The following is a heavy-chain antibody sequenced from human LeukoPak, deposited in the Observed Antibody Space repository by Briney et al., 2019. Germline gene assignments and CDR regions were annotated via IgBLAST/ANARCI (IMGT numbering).Heavy chain of an antibody. CDR2: ISWNSGNI. CDR3: ARDDFIAVAPSY. J-gene: IGHJ4*02. D-gene: IGHD6-19*01. V-gene: IGHV3-9*01. CDR1: GFTFDDYA. Sequence: PGRSLRLSCAASGFTFDDYAMHWVRQAPGKGLEWVSGISWNSGNIGYADSVKGRFTISRDNAKNSLYLQMNSLRDEDTAVYYCARDDFIAVAPSYWGQGTLVTVSP.